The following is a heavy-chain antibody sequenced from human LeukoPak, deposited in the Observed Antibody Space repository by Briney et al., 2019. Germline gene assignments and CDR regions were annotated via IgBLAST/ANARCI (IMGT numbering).Heavy chain of an antibody. J-gene: IGHJ4*02. CDR1: GFTVDSNY. CDR2: IYTGGNT. V-gene: IGHV3-53*01. CDR3: ARGGDSGYYDYFDY. Sequence: GGSLRLSCAASGFTVDSNYLSWVRQAPGKGLEWVSTIYTGGNTYYAASVKGRFTISRDFSKNTVFLHMNSLRAEDTAMYYCARGGDSGYYDYFDYWGQGALVTVSS. D-gene: IGHD3-22*01.